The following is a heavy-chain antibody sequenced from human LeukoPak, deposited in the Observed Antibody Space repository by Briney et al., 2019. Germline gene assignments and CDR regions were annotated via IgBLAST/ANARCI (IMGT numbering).Heavy chain of an antibody. D-gene: IGHD5-24*01. CDR2: ISAYNVNT. Sequence: ASVKVSFKASGYTFTSYGISWVRQAPGQGLEWMGWISAYNVNTNDAQKLQGRVTMTTDTSTTTAYMELRSLRSDDTAVYYCARSRDGYNSCFDYWGQGTLVTVSS. CDR1: GYTFTSYG. J-gene: IGHJ4*02. V-gene: IGHV1-18*01. CDR3: ARSRDGYNSCFDY.